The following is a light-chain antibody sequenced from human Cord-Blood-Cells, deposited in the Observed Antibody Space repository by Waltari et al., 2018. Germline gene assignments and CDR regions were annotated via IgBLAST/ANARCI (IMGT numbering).Light chain of an antibody. CDR1: SLRSYY. CDR2: GKN. Sequence: SSELTQDPAVSVALGLTVRLTCQGDSLRSYYASRYQQNPGQAPVLVIYGKNNRPSGIPDRFSGSSSGNTASLTITGAQAEDEADYYCNSRDSSGNHLVFGGGTKLTVL. J-gene: IGLJ2*01. CDR3: NSRDSSGNHLV. V-gene: IGLV3-19*01.